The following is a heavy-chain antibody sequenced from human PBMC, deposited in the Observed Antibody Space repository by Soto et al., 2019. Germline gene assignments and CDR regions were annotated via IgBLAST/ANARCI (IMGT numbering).Heavy chain of an antibody. CDR2: INHSGST. V-gene: IGHV4-34*01. D-gene: IGHD2-15*01. CDR3: ARGGGGYCSGGSCYKNWFDP. Sequence: QVQLQQWGAGLLKPSETLSLTCAVYGGSFSGYYWSWIRQPPGKGLEWIGEINHSGSTNYNPSLKSRVAISVDTSKNQFSLKLSYVTGADTAVYYCARGGGGYCSGGSCYKNWFDPWGQGTLVTVSS. J-gene: IGHJ5*02. CDR1: GGSFSGYY.